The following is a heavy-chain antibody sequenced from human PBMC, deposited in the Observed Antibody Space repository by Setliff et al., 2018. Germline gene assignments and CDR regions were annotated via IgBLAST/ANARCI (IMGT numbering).Heavy chain of an antibody. V-gene: IGHV1-69*13. D-gene: IGHD7-27*01. CDR3: ARNLGLGQRDYFDH. CDR2: IIPIFGTA. CDR1: GGTFSSYA. Sequence: SVKVSCKASGGTFSSYAISWVRQAPGQGLEWMGGIIPIFGTANYAQKFQGRVTFTADDSASTVYMELSSLTSEDTAVYYCARNLGLGQRDYFDHWGQGTLVTVSS. J-gene: IGHJ4*02.